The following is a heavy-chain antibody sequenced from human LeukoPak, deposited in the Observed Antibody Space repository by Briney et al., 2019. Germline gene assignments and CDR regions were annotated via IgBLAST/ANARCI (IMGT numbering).Heavy chain of an antibody. Sequence: GGSLRLSCAASGFTFSSSWMTWVRQAPGKGLEWVANIKRDGGEKYYVDSVKGRFTISRDNAKNSLYLQMNSLRAEDTAVYYCAKGMTDESGVVMNFDYWGQGTLVTVSS. V-gene: IGHV3-7*03. CDR1: GFTFSSSW. CDR3: AKGMTDESGVVMNFDY. J-gene: IGHJ4*02. D-gene: IGHD3-3*01. CDR2: IKRDGGEK.